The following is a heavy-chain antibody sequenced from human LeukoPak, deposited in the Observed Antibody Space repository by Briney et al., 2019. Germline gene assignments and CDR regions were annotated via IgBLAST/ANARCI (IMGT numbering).Heavy chain of an antibody. J-gene: IGHJ4*02. D-gene: IGHD5-12*01. CDR3: AGGGYSGYDWDLYYFDY. V-gene: IGHV1-69*13. CDR1: GGTFSSYA. Sequence: SVKVSCKAPGGTFSSYAISWVRQAPGQGLEWMGGSIPIFGTANYAQKFQGRVTITADESTSTAYMELSSLRSEDTAVYYCAGGGYSGYDWDLYYFDYWGQGTLVTVSS. CDR2: SIPIFGTA.